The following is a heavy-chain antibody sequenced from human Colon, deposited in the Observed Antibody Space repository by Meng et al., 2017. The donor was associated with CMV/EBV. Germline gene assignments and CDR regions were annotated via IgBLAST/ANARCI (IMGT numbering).Heavy chain of an antibody. CDR2: INPNSGGT. J-gene: IGHJ6*02. V-gene: IGHV1-2*02. D-gene: IGHD2-2*02. CDR1: GYTFTGYY. CDR3: AREGGDCSSTSCYTSTRGYYGMDV. Sequence: ASVKVSCKASGYTFTGYYMQWVRQAPGQGLEWMGWINPNSGGTNYAQKFQGRVTMTRDTSISTAHMELSRLRSDDTAVYYCAREGGDCSSTSCYTSTRGYYGMDVWGQGTTVTVSS.